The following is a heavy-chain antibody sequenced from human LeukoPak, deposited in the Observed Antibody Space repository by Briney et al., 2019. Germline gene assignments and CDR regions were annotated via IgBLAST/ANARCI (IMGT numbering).Heavy chain of an antibody. V-gene: IGHV3-23*01. J-gene: IGHJ4*02. Sequence: HSGGSLRLSCAASGFTLSSYAMSWVRQAPGKWLEWVSAISDTGNTYHADSVKGRFTISRDSSKNTLFLQMNRLRPEDAAVYYCANTPVTTCRGAFCYPFDYWGLGTLVTVSS. CDR1: GFTLSSYA. CDR3: ANTPVTTCRGAFCYPFDY. CDR2: ISDTGNT. D-gene: IGHD2-15*01.